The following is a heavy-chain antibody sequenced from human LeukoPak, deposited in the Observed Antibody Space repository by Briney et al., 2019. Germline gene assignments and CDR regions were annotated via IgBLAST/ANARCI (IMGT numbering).Heavy chain of an antibody. CDR1: GFTFSNYA. D-gene: IGHD4-11*01. J-gene: IGHJ4*02. CDR3: ARLPRY. Sequence: GGSLRLSCAASGFTFSNYAVSWVRQAPGKGLEWVSLISGSGGNSYYADSVKGRFTISRDNSKDTLYLQMNSLRAEDTAVYYCARLPRYWGQGTLVTVSS. CDR2: ISGSGGNS. V-gene: IGHV3-23*01.